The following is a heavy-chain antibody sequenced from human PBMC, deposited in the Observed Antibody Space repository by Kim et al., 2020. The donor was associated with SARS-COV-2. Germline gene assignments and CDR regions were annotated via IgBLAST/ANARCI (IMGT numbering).Heavy chain of an antibody. J-gene: IGHJ6*02. CDR3: GVGQRYYGSVSYQWRMAYGRDV. CDR1: GGTFSSYA. Sequence: SVKVSCKASGGTFSSYAISWVRQAPGQGLEWMGGIIPTFGTANYAQKFQGRVTITADESTSTAYMELSSLRSEDTAVYYCGVGQRYYGSVSYQWRMAYGRDVWGQGTTVTVSS. D-gene: IGHD3-10*01. V-gene: IGHV1-69*13. CDR2: IIPTFGTA.